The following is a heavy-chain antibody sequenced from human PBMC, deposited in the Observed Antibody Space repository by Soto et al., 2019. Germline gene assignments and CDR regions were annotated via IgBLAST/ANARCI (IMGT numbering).Heavy chain of an antibody. Sequence: GGSLRLSCAASGFTFSSYWMHWVRQAPGKGLVWVSRINSDGSSTSYADSVKGRFTISRDNAKNTLYLQMNSLRAEDTAVYYCPRVDIVAGAAPILYWWFAPWGQATLV. D-gene: IGHD2-2*03. J-gene: IGHJ5*02. CDR1: GFTFSSYW. V-gene: IGHV3-74*01. CDR2: INSDGSST. CDR3: PRVDIVAGAAPILYWWFAP.